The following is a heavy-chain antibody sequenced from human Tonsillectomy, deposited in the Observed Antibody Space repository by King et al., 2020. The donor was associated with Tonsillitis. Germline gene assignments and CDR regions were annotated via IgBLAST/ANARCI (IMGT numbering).Heavy chain of an antibody. D-gene: IGHD3-10*01. CDR2: IYYSGST. Sequence: QLQESGPGLVKPSETLSLTCTVSGGSVSSGSYYWSWIRQPPGKGLEWIGYIYYSGSTNYNLSLKSRVTISVDTSKNQFSLKLSSVTAADTAVYYCARDLLGRGTMVRVENWYFDLWGRGTLVTVSS. CDR1: GGSVSSGSYY. CDR3: ARDLLGRGTMVRVENWYFDL. J-gene: IGHJ2*01. V-gene: IGHV4-61*01.